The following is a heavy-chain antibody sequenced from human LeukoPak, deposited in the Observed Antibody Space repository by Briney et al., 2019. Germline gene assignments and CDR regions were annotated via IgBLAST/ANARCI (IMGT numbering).Heavy chain of an antibody. D-gene: IGHD1-7*01. J-gene: IGHJ4*02. CDR3: ARLMGTVTTYDY. V-gene: IGHV3-7*01. CDR1: GFTFSNHW. CDR2: ITPDGSGD. Sequence: PGGSLSLSCAVSGFTFSNHWMSWVRQAPGKGLEWVASITPDGSGDHYMDSVKGRITVSRDNAENSLYLQMDSLGAEDAAIHYCARLMGTVTTYDYWGQGTLVTVSS.